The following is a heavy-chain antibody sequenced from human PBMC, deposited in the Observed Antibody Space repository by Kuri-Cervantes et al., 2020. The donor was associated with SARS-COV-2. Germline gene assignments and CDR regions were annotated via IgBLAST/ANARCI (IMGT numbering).Heavy chain of an antibody. D-gene: IGHD1-26*01. Sequence: LSLTCAASGFTFSSYAMSWVRQAPGKGLEWVANIKQDGSEKSYVESVKGRFTISRDNAKNSLYLQVNSLRAEDTAVYYCAKGPVGATGAFDIWGQGTMVTVSS. CDR3: AKGPVGATGAFDI. J-gene: IGHJ3*02. CDR2: IKQDGSEK. V-gene: IGHV3-7*03. CDR1: GFTFSSYA.